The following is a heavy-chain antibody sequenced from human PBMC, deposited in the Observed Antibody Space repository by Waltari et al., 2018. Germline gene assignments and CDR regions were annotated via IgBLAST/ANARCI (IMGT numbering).Heavy chain of an antibody. CDR2: LKQDGSEK. D-gene: IGHD6-19*01. CDR3: ARPRGSGWKDWFDP. V-gene: IGHV3-7*01. CDR1: GFTFSSYW. Sequence: EVQLVESGGGLVQPGGSLRLSCAASGFTFSSYWMSWVRQAPGKGLEWGANLKQDGSEKYYVDAWKGRFTSARDNAKNSLYLQMNSRRAEDTAVYYCARPRGSGWKDWFDPWGQGTLVTVSS. J-gene: IGHJ5*02.